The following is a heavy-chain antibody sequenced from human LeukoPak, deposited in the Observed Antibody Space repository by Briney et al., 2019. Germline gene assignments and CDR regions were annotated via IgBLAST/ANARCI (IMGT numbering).Heavy chain of an antibody. V-gene: IGHV3-23*01. CDR1: GFTFSSYA. D-gene: IGHD5-24*01. CDR2: ISGSGGST. J-gene: IGHJ4*02. CDR3: AKGRRDGYNFLGGYFDY. Sequence: GGSLRLSCAASGFTFSSYAMSWVPQAPGKGLEWVSAISGSGGSTYYADSVKGRFTISRDNSKNTLYLQMNSLRAEDTALYYCAKGRRDGYNFLGGYFDYWGQGTLVTVSS.